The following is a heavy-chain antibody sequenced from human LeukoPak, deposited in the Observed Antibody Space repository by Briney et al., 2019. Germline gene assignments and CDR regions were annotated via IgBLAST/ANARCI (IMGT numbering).Heavy chain of an antibody. CDR3: ARYYGGLDY. CDR1: GGSMSSHY. J-gene: IGHJ4*02. Sequence: SETLSLTCTVAGGSMSSHYWSWIRQPPGKGLEWIGYIYYSVSPNYNPSLKSRVTMSVDTSKNQFSLKLSSVTAADTAVYYCARYYGGLDYWGQGTLVTVSS. V-gene: IGHV4-59*11. CDR2: IYYSVSP. D-gene: IGHD4-23*01.